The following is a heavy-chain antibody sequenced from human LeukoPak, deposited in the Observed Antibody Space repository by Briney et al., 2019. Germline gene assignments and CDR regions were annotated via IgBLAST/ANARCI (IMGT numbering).Heavy chain of an antibody. CDR1: GYSFTSYW. V-gene: IGHV5-51*01. CDR2: SYPGDSGT. J-gene: IGHJ6*02. CDR3: SRLARYNGMDA. Sequence: GESLQISCKGSGYSFTSYWNGWVRQLPGPGLEWVGISYPGDSGTSYSPSFQSQVTISADKSINNAYLLWSSLKASDTAVYYFSRLARYNGMDASGQRTTVSVSS.